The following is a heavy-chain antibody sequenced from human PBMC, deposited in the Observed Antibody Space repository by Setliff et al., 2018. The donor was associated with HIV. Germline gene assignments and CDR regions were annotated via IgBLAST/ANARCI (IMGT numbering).Heavy chain of an antibody. CDR1: GFTISVYN. V-gene: IGHV3-30*02. CDR2: IAFDGSNR. J-gene: IGHJ3*02. CDR3: VKDRGSGSFAFDI. Sequence: GGSLRLSCVASGFTISVYNMHWVRQIPGKGLEWVAFIAFDGSNRYYIDSRKGRFTISRDNPKKTVYLQINSLRVEDTAVYYCVKDRGSGSFAFDIWGQGTMVTVSS. D-gene: IGHD1-26*01.